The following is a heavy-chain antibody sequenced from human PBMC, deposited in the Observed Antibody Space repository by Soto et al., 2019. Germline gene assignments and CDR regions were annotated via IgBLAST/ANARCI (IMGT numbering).Heavy chain of an antibody. V-gene: IGHV4-34*01. CDR3: ANSDGLRYDILTGPDY. Sequence: PSETLSLTCAVYGASFSGYYWSWIRQPPGKGLEWIGEIHDSGSTNYNPSLKSRLIISVDTSRNQFSLKLSSVTAAETAVYYCANSDGLRYDILTGPDYWGQGTLVTVSS. D-gene: IGHD3-9*01. CDR2: IHDSGST. CDR1: GASFSGYY. J-gene: IGHJ4*02.